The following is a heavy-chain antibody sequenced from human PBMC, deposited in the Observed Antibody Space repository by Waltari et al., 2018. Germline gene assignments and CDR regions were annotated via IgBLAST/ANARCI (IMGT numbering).Heavy chain of an antibody. Sequence: QVQLVQSGAEVKKPGSSVKVSCKASGGTFSSYAIRGVRRAPGQGLEWMGRIIPILGIANYAQKFQGRVTITADKSTSTAYMELSSLRSEDTAVYYCARDGGITGTTYYYGMDVWGQGTTVTVSS. CDR3: ARDGGITGTTYYYGMDV. CDR1: GGTFSSYA. J-gene: IGHJ6*02. D-gene: IGHD1-7*01. CDR2: IIPILGIA. V-gene: IGHV1-69*09.